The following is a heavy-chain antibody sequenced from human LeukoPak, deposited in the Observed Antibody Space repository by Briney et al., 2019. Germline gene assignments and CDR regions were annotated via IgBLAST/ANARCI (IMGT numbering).Heavy chain of an antibody. CDR2: ISGSGGST. V-gene: IGHV3-23*01. J-gene: IGHJ4*02. Sequence: QRWGSLRLSCAASGFTFSSYAMSWVRQAPGKGLEWVSAISGSGGSTYYADSVKGRFTISRDNSKNTLYLQMNSLRAEDTAVYYCAKAMHGIWLCDYWGQGTLVTVSS. CDR1: GFTFSSYA. D-gene: IGHD2-15*01. CDR3: AKAMHGIWLCDY.